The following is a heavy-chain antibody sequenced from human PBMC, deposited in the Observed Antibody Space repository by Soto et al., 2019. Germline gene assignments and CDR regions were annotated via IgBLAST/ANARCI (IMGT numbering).Heavy chain of an antibody. Sequence: SVTLSLTCSVSGGSFRDHYWTWIRQPPGKGLEWIGYISYSGYTNYKPSLKSRLTMSVDMAKNQFSLKLNSLTAADTAVYYCARTTEKDGKEGLDYWGQGTLVTVSS. CDR3: ARTTEKDGKEGLDY. CDR2: ISYSGYT. CDR1: GGSFRDHY. V-gene: IGHV4-59*11. J-gene: IGHJ4*02. D-gene: IGHD4-4*01.